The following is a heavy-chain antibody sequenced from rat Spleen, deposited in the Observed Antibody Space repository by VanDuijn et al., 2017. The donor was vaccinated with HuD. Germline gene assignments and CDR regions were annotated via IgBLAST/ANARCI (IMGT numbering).Heavy chain of an antibody. V-gene: IGHV5-22*01. D-gene: IGHD1-6*01. CDR3: ARQEGLYYGLPFDY. J-gene: IGHJ2*01. CDR2: ISYEGGSS. CDR1: GFTFSGYY. Sequence: EVQLVESGGGLVQPGRSMKLSCAASGFTFSGYYMAWVRQAPKKGLEWVASISYEGGSSYYGDSVKGRFTISRDNEESTLYLQRNSLRSEDTANYYCARQEGLYYGLPFDYWGQGVMVTVSS.